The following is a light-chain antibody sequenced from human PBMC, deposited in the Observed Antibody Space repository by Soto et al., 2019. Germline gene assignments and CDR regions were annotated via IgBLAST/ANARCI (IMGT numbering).Light chain of an antibody. CDR2: DAS. CDR1: QNINNY. CDR3: QQYENLHT. J-gene: IGKJ5*01. Sequence: DIQMTQSPSSLSASVGDRVTITCQASQNINNYLNWYQQKPGRAPKLLIYDASNLEAGVPSRFRGSGSGTDFTFTISRLQPEDIATYYCQQYENLHTFVQGTRLEIK. V-gene: IGKV1-33*01.